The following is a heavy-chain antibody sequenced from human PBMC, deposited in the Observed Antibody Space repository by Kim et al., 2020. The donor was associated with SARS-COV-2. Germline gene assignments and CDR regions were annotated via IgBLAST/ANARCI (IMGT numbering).Heavy chain of an antibody. CDR2: ISSSGSTI. J-gene: IGHJ5*02. V-gene: IGHV3-48*03. D-gene: IGHD1-1*01. CDR3: ASSHDGGYWFDP. CDR1: GFTFSSYE. Sequence: GGSLRLSCAASGFTFSSYEMNWVRQAPGKGLEWVSYISSSGSTIYYADSVKGRFTISRDNAKNSLYLQMNSLRAEDTAVYYCASSHDGGYWFDPWGQGTLVTVSS.